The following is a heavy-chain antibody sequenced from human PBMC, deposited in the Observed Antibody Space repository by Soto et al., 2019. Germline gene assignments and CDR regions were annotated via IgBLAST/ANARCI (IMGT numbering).Heavy chain of an antibody. Sequence: QVQLQESGPGLVKPSETLSLTCTVSGGSISGGVHSWSWIRQPPGKGLEWIGPIFDIGSTYYNPSLTSRLTISVDTSKNQFSLRLSSMTAADTAVYYCAREIMPLTNDWYFDLWGRGTLVTVSS. V-gene: IGHV4-30-4*01. CDR2: IFDIGST. J-gene: IGHJ2*01. D-gene: IGHD2-8*01. CDR3: AREIMPLTNDWYFDL. CDR1: GGSISGGVHS.